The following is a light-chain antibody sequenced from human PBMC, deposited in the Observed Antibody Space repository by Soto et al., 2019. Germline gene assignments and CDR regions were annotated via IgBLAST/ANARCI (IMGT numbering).Light chain of an antibody. CDR3: QSYDGSLSGHVV. CDR1: SSNIGAGYD. V-gene: IGLV1-40*01. Sequence: QSVLTQPPSVSGAPGQRVTISCTGSSSNIGAGYDVHWYQQLPGTAPKLLIYGNSNRPSGVPDRFSGSKSGTSASLAITGPQGEDEADYYCQSYDGSLSGHVVFGGGTKLTVL. CDR2: GNS. J-gene: IGLJ2*01.